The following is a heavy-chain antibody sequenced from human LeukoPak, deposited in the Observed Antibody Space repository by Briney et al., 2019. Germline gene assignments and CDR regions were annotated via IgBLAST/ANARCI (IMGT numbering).Heavy chain of an antibody. D-gene: IGHD3-22*01. J-gene: IGHJ5*02. CDR3: ARVRYYYDSSGRWNWFDP. V-gene: IGHV4-31*03. Sequence: PSETLSLTCTVSGGSISSGGYYWSWIRQHPGKGLEWIGYIYYSGSTYYNPSLKSRVTISVDTSKNQFSLKLSSVTAADTAAYYCARVRYYYDSSGRWNWFDPWGQGTLVTVSS. CDR1: GGSISSGGYY. CDR2: IYYSGST.